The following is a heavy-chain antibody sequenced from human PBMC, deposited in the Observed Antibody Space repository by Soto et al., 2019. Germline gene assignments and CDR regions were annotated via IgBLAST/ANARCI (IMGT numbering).Heavy chain of an antibody. CDR3: ASDIEQSSSWYYYYYGMDV. D-gene: IGHD6-13*01. V-gene: IGHV1-58*02. J-gene: IGHJ6*02. Sequence: GASVKVSCKASGYTFTSXAMHWVRQAPGQRLEWIGWIIVGSGNTNYAQKFQGRVTITRDTSTSTAYMELSSLRSEDTAVYYCASDIEQSSSWYYYYYGMDVWGQGTTVTVSS. CDR2: IIVGSGNT. CDR1: GYTFTSXA.